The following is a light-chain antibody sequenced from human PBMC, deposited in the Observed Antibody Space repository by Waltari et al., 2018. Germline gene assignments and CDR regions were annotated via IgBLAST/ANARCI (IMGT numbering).Light chain of an antibody. J-gene: IGKJ4*01. V-gene: IGKV4-1*01. CDR1: KSVFYSHNSKNY. CDR3: QQYYSTLVT. CDR2: GAS. Sequence: DIVMIQSPDSLAVSLGERATLNCKSSKSVFYSHNSKNYLAWYQQKPGQPPKLLIYGASARESGVPDRFSGSGSGTDFTLTISNLQAADVAVYYCQQYYSTLVTFGGGTKVEIK.